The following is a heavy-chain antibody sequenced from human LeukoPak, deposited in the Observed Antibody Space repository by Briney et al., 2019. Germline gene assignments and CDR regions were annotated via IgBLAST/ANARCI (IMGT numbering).Heavy chain of an antibody. V-gene: IGHV1-18*01. CDR2: ISAYSGNT. J-gene: IGHJ4*02. Sequence: ASVKVSCKASGYTFTNCGIFWVRQAPGQGLEWMGWISAYSGNTNYAQKLQGRVTMTTETSTSTAYMELESPRSDGTAVYYCAISQGSYYDTSGYLGGDYWGQGTLITVSS. D-gene: IGHD3-22*01. CDR1: GYTFTNCG. CDR3: AISQGSYYDTSGYLGGDY.